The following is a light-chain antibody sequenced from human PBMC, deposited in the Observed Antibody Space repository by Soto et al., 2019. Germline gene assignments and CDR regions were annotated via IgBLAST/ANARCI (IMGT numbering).Light chain of an antibody. CDR1: QRVSSNY. Sequence: EIVLTQSPDTLSLSPGKRATLSCRASQRVSSNYLAWYQQKPGQAPRLLIYGASSRATGIPDRFSGSGSGTDFTLTISRLEPEDFALYYCHQYGSSPWTFGHGTKVEIK. CDR3: HQYGSSPWT. CDR2: GAS. V-gene: IGKV3-20*01. J-gene: IGKJ1*01.